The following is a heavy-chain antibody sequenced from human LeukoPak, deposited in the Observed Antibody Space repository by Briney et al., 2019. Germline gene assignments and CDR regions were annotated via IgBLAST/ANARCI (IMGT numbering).Heavy chain of an antibody. J-gene: IGHJ3*01. CDR2: INSDGSEG. CDR3: ARSSYSSSSSV. D-gene: IGHD6-6*01. Sequence: WVASINSDGSEGYYADVVKGRFTISRDNAKNSLCLQINSLRAEDTAVYYCARSSYSSSSSVWGQGTMVTVSS. V-gene: IGHV3-7*03.